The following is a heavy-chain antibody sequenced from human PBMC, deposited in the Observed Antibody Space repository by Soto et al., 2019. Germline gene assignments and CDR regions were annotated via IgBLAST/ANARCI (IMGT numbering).Heavy chain of an antibody. CDR1: GYTFTGHY. Sequence: ASVKVSCKASGYTFTGHYMHWVRQAPGQGLEWMGWINPNSGGTNYAQKFQGWVTMTRDTSISTAYMELSRLRSDDTAVYYCARGFFLLRYFDWLAPLDYWGQGSLVPVSS. CDR3: ARGFFLLRYFDWLAPLDY. D-gene: IGHD3-9*01. V-gene: IGHV1-2*04. CDR2: INPNSGGT. J-gene: IGHJ4*02.